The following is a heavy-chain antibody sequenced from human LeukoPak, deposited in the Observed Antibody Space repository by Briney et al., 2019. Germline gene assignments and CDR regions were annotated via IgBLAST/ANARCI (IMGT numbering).Heavy chain of an antibody. CDR1: GFTFDDYA. CDR3: AKALPGSDAFDI. J-gene: IGHJ3*02. CDR2: ISWNSGSK. V-gene: IGHV3-9*01. D-gene: IGHD3-10*01. Sequence: PGGSLRLSCAASGFTFDDYAMHWVRQAPGKGLEWVSGISWNSGSKRYADSVKGRFTISRDNAKNSLYLQMNSLRAEDTALYYCAKALPGSDAFDIWGQGTMVTVSS.